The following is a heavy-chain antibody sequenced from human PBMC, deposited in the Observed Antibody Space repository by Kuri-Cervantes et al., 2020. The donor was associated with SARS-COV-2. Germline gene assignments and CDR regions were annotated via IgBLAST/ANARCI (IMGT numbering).Heavy chain of an antibody. D-gene: IGHD3-22*01. J-gene: IGHJ4*02. CDR3: ATVSDYYDSSGYLLDFYY. CDR1: GFTFSSYT. CDR2: ISNSSSYI. Sequence: GESLKISCAASGFTFSSYTMNWVRQAPGKGLEWVSSISNSSSYIYYADSVKGRFTISRDNAKNSLYLQMNSLRAEDTAVYYCATVSDYYDSSGYLLDFYYWGQGTLVTVSS. V-gene: IGHV3-21*01.